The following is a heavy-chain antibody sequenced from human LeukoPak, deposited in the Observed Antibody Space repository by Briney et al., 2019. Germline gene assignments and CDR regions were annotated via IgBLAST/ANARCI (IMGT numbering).Heavy chain of an antibody. CDR3: AREDYYGSGIVAY. CDR1: GYTFTGYY. V-gene: IGHV1-2*02. J-gene: IGHJ4*02. CDR2: INPNSGGT. Sequence: ASVKVSFKASGYTFTGYYMHWVRQAPGQGLEWMGWINPNSGGTNYAQKFQGRVTMTRDTSSSTAYMEVSRLKSDDTAVYYCAREDYYGSGIVAYWGQGTQVTVSS. D-gene: IGHD3-10*01.